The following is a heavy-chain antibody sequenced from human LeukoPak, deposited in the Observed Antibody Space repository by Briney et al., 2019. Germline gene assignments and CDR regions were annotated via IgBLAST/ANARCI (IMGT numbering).Heavy chain of an antibody. CDR3: AHIEITYGGVFRDDAFDI. V-gene: IGHV2-5*02. D-gene: IGHD3-16*01. J-gene: IGHJ3*02. CDR1: GFSLSTSGVG. Sequence: SGPTLVNPTQTLTLTCTFSGFSLSTSGVGVGWIRQPAGKALEWLAIIYWDDDKRYSPFLRSRLTITKDTYKNQVFLIMTNVDPEDTATYYRAHIEITYGGVFRDDAFDIWGQGTMVTVSS. CDR2: IYWDDDK.